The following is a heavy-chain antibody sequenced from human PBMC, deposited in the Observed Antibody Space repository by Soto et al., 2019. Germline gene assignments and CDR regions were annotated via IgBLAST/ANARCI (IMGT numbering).Heavy chain of an antibody. J-gene: IGHJ6*02. Sequence: SVKVSCKASGGTFSSYAISWVRQAPGQGLEWMGGIIPIFGTANYAQKFQGRVTITADESTSTAYMGLSSLRSEDTAVYYCARPDCGDYNYYYYGMDVWGQGTTVTVSS. CDR3: ARPDCGDYNYYYYGMDV. CDR2: IIPIFGTA. CDR1: GGTFSSYA. V-gene: IGHV1-69*13. D-gene: IGHD4-17*01.